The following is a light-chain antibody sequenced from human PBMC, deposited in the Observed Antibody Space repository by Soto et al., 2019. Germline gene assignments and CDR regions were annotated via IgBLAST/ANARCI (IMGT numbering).Light chain of an antibody. CDR3: SSYAGSQEV. J-gene: IGLJ2*01. CDR1: SSDVGGYNY. Sequence: QSALTQPPSASGSPGQSVTISCTGTSSDVGGYNYVSWYQQHPGKAPKLMIYDVSKRPSGVPDRFSGSKSGNTASLTVSGLQAEDEADYYCSSYAGSQEVFGGGTKVTVL. CDR2: DVS. V-gene: IGLV2-8*01.